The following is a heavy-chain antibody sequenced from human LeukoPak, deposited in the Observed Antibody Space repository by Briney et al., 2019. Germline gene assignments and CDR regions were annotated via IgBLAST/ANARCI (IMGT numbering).Heavy chain of an antibody. CDR1: GYSISSGYY. CDR3: AGKAVAGPYFDY. V-gene: IGHV4-38-2*02. J-gene: IGHJ4*02. D-gene: IGHD6-19*01. CDR2: IYHSGGT. Sequence: SETLSLTCTVSGYSISSGYYWGWIRQPPGKGLEWIGSIYHSGGTYYDPSLKSRVTISVDTSKNQFSLKLSSVTAADTAVYYCAGKAVAGPYFDYWGQGTLVTVSS.